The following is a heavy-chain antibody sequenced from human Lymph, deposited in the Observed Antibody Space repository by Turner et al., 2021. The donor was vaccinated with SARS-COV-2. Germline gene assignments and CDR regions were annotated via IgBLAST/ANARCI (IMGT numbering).Heavy chain of an antibody. CDR1: GGSISSISYY. D-gene: IGHD2-21*02. V-gene: IGHV4-39*01. J-gene: IGHJ6*02. CDR2: IYYSGST. CDR3: ARQRLTRYGMDV. Sequence: QLQLQESGPGLVKPSETLSLTCTVSGGSISSISYYWVWIRQPPGKGLVWIGSIYYSGSTYYNPSLMSRVTISVDTSKNQFSLNLSSVTAADTAVYYCARQRLTRYGMDVWGQGTTVIVSS.